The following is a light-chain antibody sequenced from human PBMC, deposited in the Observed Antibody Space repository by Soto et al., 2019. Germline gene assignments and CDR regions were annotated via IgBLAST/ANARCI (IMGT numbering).Light chain of an antibody. Sequence: DLQMPQSPSSLSASVGDRVTITCQASQEISNYLNWYQQKAGKAPKLLIYDASNLETGVPSRFSGSGSGTDFTFTISSLQPEDIATYYCQQYDNIPRTFGQGTKVEIK. CDR1: QEISNY. CDR2: DAS. J-gene: IGKJ1*01. CDR3: QQYDNIPRT. V-gene: IGKV1-33*01.